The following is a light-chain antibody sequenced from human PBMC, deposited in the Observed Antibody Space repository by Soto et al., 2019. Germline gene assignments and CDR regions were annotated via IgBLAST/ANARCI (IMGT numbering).Light chain of an antibody. Sequence: DIQMTQSPSTLYASVGDRVTITCRASQSIDNWLAWYQEKPGKAPKLLIYKTSTLASGVPSRFSGSASGTEFTLTISSLQPDDFATYYCQQYYTMYTFGRGTRREI. CDR2: KTS. CDR1: QSIDNW. CDR3: QQYYTMYT. J-gene: IGKJ2*01. V-gene: IGKV1-5*03.